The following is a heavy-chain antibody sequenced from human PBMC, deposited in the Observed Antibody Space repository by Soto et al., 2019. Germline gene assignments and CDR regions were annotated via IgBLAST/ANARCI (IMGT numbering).Heavy chain of an antibody. V-gene: IGHV3-48*01. CDR1: GFTFSSYA. CDR2: ISRSSGTI. Sequence: GGSLRLSCAASGFTFSSYAMNWVRQAPGKELEWVSYISRSSGTIYYADSVKGRFTISRDNAINSLYLQMNSLSAEDTAVYYCARAFLSFGVIIPYFDYWGQGTLVTVSS. J-gene: IGHJ4*02. D-gene: IGHD3-3*01. CDR3: ARAFLSFGVIIPYFDY.